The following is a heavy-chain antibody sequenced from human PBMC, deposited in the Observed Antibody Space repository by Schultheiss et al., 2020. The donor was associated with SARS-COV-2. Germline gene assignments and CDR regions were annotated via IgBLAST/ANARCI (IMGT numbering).Heavy chain of an antibody. Sequence: SETLSLTCAVYGGSFSGYYWSWIRQPPGKGLEWIGEINHSGSTYYNPSLKSRVTISVDTSKNQFSLKLSSVTAADTAVYYCARGGYYDSSGSHGDYWGQGTLVTVSS. CDR3: ARGGYYDSSGSHGDY. CDR1: GGSFSGYY. V-gene: IGHV4-34*01. J-gene: IGHJ4*02. CDR2: INHSGST. D-gene: IGHD3-22*01.